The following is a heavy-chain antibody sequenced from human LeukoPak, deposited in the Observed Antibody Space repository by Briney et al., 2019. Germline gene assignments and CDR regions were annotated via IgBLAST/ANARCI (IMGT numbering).Heavy chain of an antibody. J-gene: IGHJ3*02. CDR2: ISSSSSTT. D-gene: IGHD4-23*01. CDR3: ARETTVVTRAFDI. Sequence: PGGSLRLSCAASGFTFSSYAMSWVRQAPGKGLGWVSYISSSSSTTYYADSVKGRFTISRDNAKNSLYLQMNSLRDEDTAVYYCARETTVVTRAFDIWGQGTMVTVSS. V-gene: IGHV3-48*02. CDR1: GFTFSSYA.